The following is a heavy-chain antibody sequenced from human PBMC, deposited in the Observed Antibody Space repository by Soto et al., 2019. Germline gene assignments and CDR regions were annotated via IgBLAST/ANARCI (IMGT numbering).Heavy chain of an antibody. CDR3: ARATRDYGDYMRYFQH. D-gene: IGHD4-17*01. CDR1: GYTFTSYG. J-gene: IGHJ1*01. Sequence: ASVKVSCKASGYTFTSYGISWVRQAPGQGLEWMGWISAYNGNTNYAQKLQGRVTMTTDTSTSTAYMELRSLRSDDTAVYYCARATRDYGDYMRYFQHWGQGTLVTVSS. CDR2: ISAYNGNT. V-gene: IGHV1-18*01.